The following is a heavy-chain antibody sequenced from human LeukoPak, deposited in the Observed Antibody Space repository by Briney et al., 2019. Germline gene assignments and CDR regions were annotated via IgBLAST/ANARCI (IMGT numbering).Heavy chain of an antibody. CDR2: INPRGST. V-gene: IGHV4-34*01. Sequence: SETLSLTCGVYGGSFSGYYWSWIRQPPGKGLEWIGEINPRGSTNYNPSLKSRVTLSADTSKNQFSLTLNSVTAADTAVYYCARGYMVATFARPSRLDYWGQGTLVTVSS. CDR1: GGSFSGYY. D-gene: IGHD5-12*01. J-gene: IGHJ4*02. CDR3: ARGYMVATFARPSRLDY.